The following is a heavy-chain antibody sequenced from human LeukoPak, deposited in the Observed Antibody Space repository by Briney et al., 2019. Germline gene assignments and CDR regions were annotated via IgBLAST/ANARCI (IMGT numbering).Heavy chain of an antibody. CDR2: IYYSGST. CDR1: GGSISSGDYY. D-gene: IGHD2-15*01. CDR3: ARSTYCSGGSCYLPFDY. Sequence: PSETLSLTCTVSGGSISSGDYYWSWIRQPPGKGLEWIGYIYYSGSTYYNPSLKSRVTISVDTSKNQFFLKLSSVTAADTAVYYCARSTYCSGGSCYLPFDYWGQGTLVTVSS. V-gene: IGHV4-30-4*01. J-gene: IGHJ4*02.